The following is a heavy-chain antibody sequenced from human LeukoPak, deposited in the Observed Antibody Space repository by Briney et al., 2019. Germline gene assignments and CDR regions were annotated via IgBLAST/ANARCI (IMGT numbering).Heavy chain of an antibody. Sequence: PGGSLRLSCAASGFSFSVYWMHWVRQAPGKGPVWVSRIKTDGSITDYADSVKGRFTISRDNAKNTLYLQMNSLRAEDTAVYYCVRDWGYDSSGYWQKYFDTWGQGILVTVSS. CDR2: IKTDGSIT. CDR1: GFSFSVYW. J-gene: IGHJ4*02. V-gene: IGHV3-74*01. CDR3: VRDWGYDSSGYWQKYFDT. D-gene: IGHD3-22*01.